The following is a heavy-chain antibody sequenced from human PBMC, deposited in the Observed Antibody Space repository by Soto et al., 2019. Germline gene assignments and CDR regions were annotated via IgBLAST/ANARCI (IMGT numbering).Heavy chain of an antibody. V-gene: IGHV3-21*01. CDR2: ISSSSSYI. J-gene: IGHJ6*02. D-gene: IGHD3-9*01. CDR1: GFTFSSYS. CDR3: ARDQKYYDILTGYSTRYYYGMDV. Sequence: EVQLVESGGGLVKPGGSLRLSCAASGFTFSSYSMNWVRQAPGKVLECVSSISSSSSYIYYADSVKGRFTISRDHANNALYHQMNSLRAEDTAVYYCARDQKYYDILTGYSTRYYYGMDVWRQGTTVTVSS.